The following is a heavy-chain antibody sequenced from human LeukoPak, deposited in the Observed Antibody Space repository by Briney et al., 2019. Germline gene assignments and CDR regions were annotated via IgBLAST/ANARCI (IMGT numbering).Heavy chain of an antibody. V-gene: IGHV3-30*18. Sequence: GRSLRLSCAASGFTFSSYGMHWVRQAPGKGLEWVAVISYDGSNKYYADSVKGRFTISRDNSKNTLYLQMNSLRAEDTAVYYCAKGPSTYCGGDCSHFDYWGQGTLVTVSS. D-gene: IGHD2-21*02. CDR3: AKGPSTYCGGDCSHFDY. CDR1: GFTFSSYG. CDR2: ISYDGSNK. J-gene: IGHJ4*02.